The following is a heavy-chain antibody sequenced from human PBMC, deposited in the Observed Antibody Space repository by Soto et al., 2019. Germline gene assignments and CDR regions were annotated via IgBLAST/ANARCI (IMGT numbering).Heavy chain of an antibody. CDR2: ISYDGSNK. V-gene: IGHV3-30-3*01. CDR1: GFTFSSYA. Sequence: QVQLVESGGGVVQPGRSLRLSCAASGFTFSSYAMHWVRQAPGKGLEWVAVISYDGSNKYYADSVKGRFTISRDNSKNTLYLQMNCLRAEDTAVYYCARDQERSSSLTFDPVVYWGQGTLVAVSS. J-gene: IGHJ4*02. D-gene: IGHD6-13*01. CDR3: ARDQERSSSLTFDPVVY.